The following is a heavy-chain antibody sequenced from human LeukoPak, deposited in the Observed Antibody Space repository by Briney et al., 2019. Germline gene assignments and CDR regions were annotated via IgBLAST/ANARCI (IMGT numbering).Heavy chain of an antibody. CDR1: GFTFSSYW. J-gene: IGHJ4*02. CDR3: ARDGVRDGLYFDY. V-gene: IGHV3-7*01. D-gene: IGHD5-24*01. Sequence: GGSLRLSCAASGFTFSSYWMSWVRQAPGKGLEWVAHIKQDGSEKYYVDSVKGRFTISRDNAKNSLYLQMNSLRAEDTAVYYCARDGVRDGLYFDYWGQGTLVTVSS. CDR2: IKQDGSEK.